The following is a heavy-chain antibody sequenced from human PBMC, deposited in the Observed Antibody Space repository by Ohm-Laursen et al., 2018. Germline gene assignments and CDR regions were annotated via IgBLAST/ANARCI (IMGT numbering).Heavy chain of an antibody. J-gene: IGHJ6*02. D-gene: IGHD2-21*02. CDR3: AGEAYCGGDCYSSNGMDV. V-gene: IGHV1-69*13. CDR1: GGTFSSYA. CDR2: IIPIFGTA. Sequence: ASVKVSCKASGGTFSSYAISWVRQAPGQGLEWMGGIIPIFGTANYAQKFQGRVTITADESTSTAYMELSSLRSEDTAVYYCAGEAYCGGDCYSSNGMDVWGQGTTVTVSS.